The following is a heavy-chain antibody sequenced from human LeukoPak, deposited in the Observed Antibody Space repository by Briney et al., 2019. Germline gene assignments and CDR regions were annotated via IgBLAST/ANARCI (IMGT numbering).Heavy chain of an antibody. CDR2: INHSGST. J-gene: IGHJ4*02. V-gene: IGHV4-34*01. CDR3: ARESTTVAGTFDY. Sequence: SETLSLTCAVYGGSFSGYYWSWIRQPPGKGLEWIGEINHSGSTNYNPSLKSRVTISVDTSKNQFSLKLSSVTAADTAMYYCARESTTVAGTFDYWGREPWSPSPQ. CDR1: GGSFSGYY. D-gene: IGHD6-19*01.